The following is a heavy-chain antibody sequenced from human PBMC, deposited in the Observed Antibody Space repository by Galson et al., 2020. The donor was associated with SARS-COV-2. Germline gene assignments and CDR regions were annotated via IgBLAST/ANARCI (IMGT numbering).Heavy chain of an antibody. Sequence: GESLKISCAASGFTFSSYSMNWVRQAPGKGLEWVSYISSSSSTIYYADSVKGRFTISRDNAKNSLYLQMNSLRAEDTAVYYCARDLYDSSGYYYGGYWGQGTLVTVSS. CDR2: ISSSSSTI. J-gene: IGHJ4*02. CDR3: ARDLYDSSGYYYGGY. CDR1: GFTFSSYS. V-gene: IGHV3-48*01. D-gene: IGHD3-22*01.